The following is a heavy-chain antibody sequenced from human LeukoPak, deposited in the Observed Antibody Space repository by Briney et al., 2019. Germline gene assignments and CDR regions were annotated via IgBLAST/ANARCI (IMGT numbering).Heavy chain of an antibody. V-gene: IGHV4-38-2*01. D-gene: IGHD1-26*01. Sequence: PSETLSLTCVVSGDAISSGNYWGWIRQPPEKGLEWIGNIHHSGYTNYNPSLKSRVTISVDPSKNQFSLNLNSVTAADTAVYYCARSVVGALYYWGQGTLVTVSS. CDR1: GDAISSGNY. CDR3: ARSVVGALYY. J-gene: IGHJ4*02. CDR2: IHHSGYT.